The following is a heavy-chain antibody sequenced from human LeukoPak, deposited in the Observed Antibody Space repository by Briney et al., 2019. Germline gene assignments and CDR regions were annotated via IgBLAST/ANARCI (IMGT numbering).Heavy chain of an antibody. D-gene: IGHD3-3*01. CDR2: INPSGGST. J-gene: IGHJ4*02. Sequence: ASVKVSCKASGYTFTSYYMHLVRQAPGQGLEWMGIINPSGGSTSYAQKFQGRVTMTRDTSTSTVYMELSSLRSEDTAVYYCARGLADNLRFLEWLLGDYWGQGTLVTVSS. CDR1: GYTFTSYY. CDR3: ARGLADNLRFLEWLLGDY. V-gene: IGHV1-46*01.